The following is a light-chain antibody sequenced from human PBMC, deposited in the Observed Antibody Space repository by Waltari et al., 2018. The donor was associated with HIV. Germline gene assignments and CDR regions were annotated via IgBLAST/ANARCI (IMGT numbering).Light chain of an antibody. CDR1: C. Sequence: CVSWYQRHPGQAPQPLIYDVNLRPSGVSDRFSASRSGNTASLTISGLQADDEADYFCSSYSSTSSYVFGAGTSVIVL. V-gene: IGLV2-14*03. CDR2: DVN. CDR3: SSYSSTSSYV. J-gene: IGLJ1*01.